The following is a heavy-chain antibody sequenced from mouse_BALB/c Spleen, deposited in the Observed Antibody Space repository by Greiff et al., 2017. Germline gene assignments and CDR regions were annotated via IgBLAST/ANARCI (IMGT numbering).Heavy chain of an antibody. V-gene: IGHV3-2*02. CDR3: ASYYYGSSYSFAY. CDR1: GYSITSDYA. Sequence: EVKLMESGPGLVKPSQSLSLTCTVTGYSITSDYAWNWIRQFPGNKLEWMGYISYSGSTSYNPSLKSRISITRDTSKNQFFLQLNSVTTEDTATYYCASYYYGSSYSFAYWGQGTLVTVSA. D-gene: IGHD1-1*01. J-gene: IGHJ3*01. CDR2: ISYSGST.